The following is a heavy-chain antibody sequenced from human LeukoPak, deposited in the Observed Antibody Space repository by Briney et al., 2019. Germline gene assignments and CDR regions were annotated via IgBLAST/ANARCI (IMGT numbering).Heavy chain of an antibody. V-gene: IGHV4-38-2*01. Sequence: KPSETLSLTCAVSGYSISSGYYWGWIRQPPGKGREWIGSIYHSGSTYYNPSLKSRVTISVDTSKNQFSLKLSSVTAADTAVYYCARLTERRVPYSGYERYWFDPWGQGTLVTVSS. CDR3: ARLTERRVPYSGYERYWFDP. CDR1: GYSISSGYY. CDR2: IYHSGST. J-gene: IGHJ5*02. D-gene: IGHD5-12*01.